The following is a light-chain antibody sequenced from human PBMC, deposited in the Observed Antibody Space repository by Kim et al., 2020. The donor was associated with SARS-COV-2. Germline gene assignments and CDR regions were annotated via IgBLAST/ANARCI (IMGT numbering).Light chain of an antibody. Sequence: SRGERATPSCRASQSGSSDLAWYQQKPGQAPRLFIYGASTRATGIPARFSGSGSGREFTRTISSLQSEDFAVYYCQQYKNWPSSTFGQATKVDIK. J-gene: IGKJ1*01. CDR3: QQYKNWPSST. CDR2: GAS. CDR1: QSGSSD. V-gene: IGKV3-15*01.